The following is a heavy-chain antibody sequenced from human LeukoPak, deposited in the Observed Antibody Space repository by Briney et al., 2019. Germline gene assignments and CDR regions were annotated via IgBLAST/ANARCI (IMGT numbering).Heavy chain of an antibody. V-gene: IGHV1-58*02. CDR1: GFTFTSSA. CDR3: AADFMATVRAFDI. CDR2: IVVGSGNT. J-gene: IGHJ3*02. Sequence: ASVKVSCKASGFTFTSSAMQWVRQARGQRLEWIGWIVVGSGNTNYAQKFQERVTITRDMSTSTAYMELSSLRSEDTAVYYCAADFMATVRAFDIWGQGTMVTVSS. D-gene: IGHD4-17*01.